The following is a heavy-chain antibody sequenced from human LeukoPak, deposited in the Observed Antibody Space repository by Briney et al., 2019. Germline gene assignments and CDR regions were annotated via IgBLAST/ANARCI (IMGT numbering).Heavy chain of an antibody. V-gene: IGHV4-34*01. Sequence: SETLSLTCAVYGGSFSGYYWSWIRQPPGKGLEWIGEINHSGSTNYNPSLKSRVTISVDTSKNQFSLKLSSVTAADTAVYYCARRGGGQLLRYWGQGTLVTVSS. D-gene: IGHD2-2*01. CDR2: INHSGST. CDR1: GGSFSGYY. J-gene: IGHJ4*02. CDR3: ARRGGGQLLRY.